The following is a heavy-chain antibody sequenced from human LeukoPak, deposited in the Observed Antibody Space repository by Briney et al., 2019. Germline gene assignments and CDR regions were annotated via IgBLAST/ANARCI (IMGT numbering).Heavy chain of an antibody. CDR3: ARAPITSPFYFDS. Sequence: PGGSLRLSCSASGFAFDEHGMSRVRQVPGKGLEWVSGINWSGGSTGYGDPVRGRFTVSRDNAKSSLYLQMDSLRAEDTALYYCARAPITSPFYFDSWGQGTLVTVSS. V-gene: IGHV3-20*04. CDR2: INWSGGST. D-gene: IGHD2-2*01. J-gene: IGHJ4*02. CDR1: GFAFDEHG.